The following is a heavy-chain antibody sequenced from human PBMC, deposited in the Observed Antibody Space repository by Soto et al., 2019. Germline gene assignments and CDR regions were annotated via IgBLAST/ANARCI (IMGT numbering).Heavy chain of an antibody. D-gene: IGHD4-17*01. J-gene: IGHJ4*02. CDR3: ARAYGDYDHYDS. V-gene: IGHV4-30-4*01. CDR1: GGSFSVSDRY. Sequence: QVQLQESGPGLVKPSQTLSLTCTVSGGSFSVSDRYWTWIRQPPGKGLEWIGYIYYSGSTYYNPSLSGRVTISVDRSKSQFSLELSSVTAADTAVYYCARAYGDYDHYDSWGQGTLVTVPS. CDR2: IYYSGST.